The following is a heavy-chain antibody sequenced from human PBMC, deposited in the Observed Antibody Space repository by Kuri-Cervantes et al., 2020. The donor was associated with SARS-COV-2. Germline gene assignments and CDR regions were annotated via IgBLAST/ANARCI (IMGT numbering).Heavy chain of an antibody. J-gene: IGHJ2*01. V-gene: IGHV3-30*04. D-gene: IGHD3-22*01. Sequence: GGSLRLSCAASGFTFSSYAMHWVRQAPGKGLEWVAVIWYDGSNKYYADSVKGRFTISRDNSKNTLYLQMNSLRAEDTAVYYCARVPGVDQYYYDSSGYSPPAPGDWYFDLWGRGTLVTVSS. CDR2: IWYDGSNK. CDR3: ARVPGVDQYYYDSSGYSPPAPGDWYFDL. CDR1: GFTFSSYA.